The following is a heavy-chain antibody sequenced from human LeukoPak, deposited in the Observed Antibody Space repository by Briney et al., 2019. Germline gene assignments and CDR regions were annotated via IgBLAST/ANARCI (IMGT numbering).Heavy chain of an antibody. Sequence: SQTLSLTCTVSGGSISRGSYYWSWIRQPAGKGLEWIGRIYTSGSTNYNPSLKSRVTISVDTSKNQFSLKLSSVTAADTAVYYCARGDSSSSGPLYYYYYYMDVWGKGTAVTVSS. CDR1: GGSISRGSYY. J-gene: IGHJ6*03. CDR2: IYTSGST. V-gene: IGHV4-61*02. CDR3: ARGDSSSSGPLYYYYYYMDV. D-gene: IGHD6-6*01.